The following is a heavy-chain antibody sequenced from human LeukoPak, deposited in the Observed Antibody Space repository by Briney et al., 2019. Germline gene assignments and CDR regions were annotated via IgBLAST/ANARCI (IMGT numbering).Heavy chain of an antibody. Sequence: SETLSLTCAVYGGSFSGYYWSWIRQPPGKGLEWIGEINHSGSTNYNPSLKSRVTISVDTSKNQFSLKLSSVTAADTAVYYCAGEERATVTTSPWFDPWGQGTLVTVSS. D-gene: IGHD4-17*01. CDR1: GGSFSGYY. V-gene: IGHV4-34*01. J-gene: IGHJ5*02. CDR2: INHSGST. CDR3: AGEERATVTTSPWFDP.